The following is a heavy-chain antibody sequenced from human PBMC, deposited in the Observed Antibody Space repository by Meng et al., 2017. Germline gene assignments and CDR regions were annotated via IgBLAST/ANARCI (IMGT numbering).Heavy chain of an antibody. CDR1: GGSISSYY. J-gene: IGHJ4*02. CDR3: ARKGPYSGYDSYYFDY. CDR2: IYYSGST. D-gene: IGHD5-12*01. V-gene: IGHV4-59*01. Sequence: GSLRLSCTVSGGSISSYYWSWIRQPPGKGLEWIGYIYYSGSTNYNPSLKSRVTISVDTSKNQFSLKLSSVTAADTAAYYCARKGPYSGYDSYYFDYWGQGTLVTVSS.